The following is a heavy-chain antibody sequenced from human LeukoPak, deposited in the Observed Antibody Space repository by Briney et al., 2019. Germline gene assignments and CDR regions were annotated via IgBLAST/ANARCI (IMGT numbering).Heavy chain of an antibody. D-gene: IGHD4-17*01. Sequence: GGSLRLSRAASGFTFSSSCMNSVRQAPGKGLEWVSYIGRSSSTKYYADSVKGRFTISRDNAKNSLYLQMNSLRDEDTAVYYCARCDRGDYGAFDIWGQGTMVTVSS. CDR2: IGRSSSTK. CDR3: ARCDRGDYGAFDI. V-gene: IGHV3-48*02. J-gene: IGHJ3*02. CDR1: GFTFSSSC.